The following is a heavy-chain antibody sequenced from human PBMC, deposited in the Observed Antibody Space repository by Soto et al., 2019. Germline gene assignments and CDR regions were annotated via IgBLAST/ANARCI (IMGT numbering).Heavy chain of an antibody. CDR3: ARGGVLSMPPPVVYFDY. CDR1: GGSFSGYY. V-gene: IGHV4-34*01. D-gene: IGHD2-2*01. J-gene: IGHJ4*02. CDR2: INHSGST. Sequence: KSSETLSLTCAVYGGSFSGYYWSWVRQPPGKGLEWIGEINHSGSTNYNPSLKSRVTISVDTSKNQFSLKLSSVTAADTAVYYCARGGVLSMPPPVVYFDYWGQGTLVTVSS.